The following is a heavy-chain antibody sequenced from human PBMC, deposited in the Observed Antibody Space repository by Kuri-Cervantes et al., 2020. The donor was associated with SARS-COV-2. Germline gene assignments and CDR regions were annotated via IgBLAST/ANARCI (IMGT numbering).Heavy chain of an antibody. J-gene: IGHJ4*02. Sequence: GESLKISCAASGFTFSSYAMHWVRQAPGKGLEYVSAISSNGGSTYYADSVKGRFTISRDNSKNTLYLQMNSLRAEDTAVYYCARDRSGSYYGPFDYWGQGTLVTVSS. V-gene: IGHV3-64*02. CDR2: ISSNGGST. CDR1: GFTFSSYA. CDR3: ARDRSGSYYGPFDY. D-gene: IGHD1-26*01.